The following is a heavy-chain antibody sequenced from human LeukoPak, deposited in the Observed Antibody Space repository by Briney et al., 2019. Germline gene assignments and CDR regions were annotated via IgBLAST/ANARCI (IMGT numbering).Heavy chain of an antibody. CDR1: GGTFSSYA. CDR3: ARDSGWGITMVRGVQPPAY. D-gene: IGHD3-10*01. V-gene: IGHV1-69*04. J-gene: IGHJ4*02. CDR2: IIPILGIA. Sequence: ASVKVSCKASGGTFSSYAISWARQAPGQGLEWMGRIIPILGIANYAQKFQGRVTITTDESTSTAYMELSSLRSEDTAVYYCARDSGWGITMVRGVQPPAYWGQGTLVTVSS.